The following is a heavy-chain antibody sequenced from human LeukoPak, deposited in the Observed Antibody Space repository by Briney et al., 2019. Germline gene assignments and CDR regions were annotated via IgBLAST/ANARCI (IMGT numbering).Heavy chain of an antibody. J-gene: IGHJ5*02. Sequence: GGSLRLSCAASGIIITSYWMSWVRQTPGKGLEWVANIKQDGSEKNYVESVKGRFTIFRDNARNSLYLQMNSLRAEDTAVYYCASHSYGYNHWGQGTLVIVSS. D-gene: IGHD3-16*01. CDR2: IKQDGSEK. V-gene: IGHV3-7*01. CDR1: GIIITSYW. CDR3: ASHSYGYNH.